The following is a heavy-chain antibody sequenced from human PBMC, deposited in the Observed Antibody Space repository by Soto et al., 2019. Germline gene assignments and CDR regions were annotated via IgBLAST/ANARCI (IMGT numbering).Heavy chain of an antibody. CDR3: AKHGKIRTKVWLTAGSGTETWF. Sequence: WGSLRVSCAASGFPFRSYAMSWVRQAPGKGLEWVSAISVSGDNTSYVESVRGRFTVYRDNSKNTLYLQMNKLRAEDTALYYCAKHGKIRTKVWLTAGSGTETWF. V-gene: IGHV3-23*01. J-gene: IGHJ5*01. CDR2: ISVSGDNT. D-gene: IGHD5-18*01. CDR1: GFPFRSYA.